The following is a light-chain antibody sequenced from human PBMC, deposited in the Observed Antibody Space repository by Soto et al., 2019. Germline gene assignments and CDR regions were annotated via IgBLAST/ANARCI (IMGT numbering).Light chain of an antibody. J-gene: IGLJ1*01. Sequence: QSVLTQPPSASGSPVQSVAISCTGTSSDVCGYNYVSWYQQHPGKSPKIMIYEVNKRPSGFPDRFSGSKSVNTASLTFSGLQAEDEADYYRSSYAGXSNVVGTGTKVXV. V-gene: IGLV2-8*01. CDR3: SSYAGXSNV. CDR2: EVN. CDR1: SSDVCGYNY.